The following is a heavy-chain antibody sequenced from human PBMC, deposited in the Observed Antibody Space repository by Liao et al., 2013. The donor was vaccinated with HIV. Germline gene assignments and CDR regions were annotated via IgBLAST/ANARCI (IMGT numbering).Heavy chain of an antibody. J-gene: IGHJ1*01. V-gene: IGHV4-34*01. Sequence: QVQLQQWGAGLLKPSETLSLTCAVYGGSFSGYYWSWIRQPPGKGLEWIGEINHRGSTNYNPSLKSRVTISVDTSKNQFSLKLSSVTAADTAVYYCASQKWLYRSAEYFQHWGQGTLVTVSS. D-gene: IGHD3-22*01. CDR1: GGSFSGYY. CDR3: ASQKWLYRSAEYFQH. CDR2: INHRGST.